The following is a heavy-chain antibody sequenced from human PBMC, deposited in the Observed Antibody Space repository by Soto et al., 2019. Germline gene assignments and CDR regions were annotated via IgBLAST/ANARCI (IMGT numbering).Heavy chain of an antibody. D-gene: IGHD3-10*01. Sequence: QLQLQESGPGLVKPSGTLSLTCTVSGGSISSSSYYWGWIRQPPGKGLEWIGSIYYSGSTYYNPSLKSRVTISVDTSKNQFSLKLSSVTAADTAVYYCARSPVLLWFGELLWAFDYWGQGTLVTVSS. J-gene: IGHJ4*02. V-gene: IGHV4-39*01. CDR3: ARSPVLLWFGELLWAFDY. CDR2: IYYSGST. CDR1: GGSISSSSYY.